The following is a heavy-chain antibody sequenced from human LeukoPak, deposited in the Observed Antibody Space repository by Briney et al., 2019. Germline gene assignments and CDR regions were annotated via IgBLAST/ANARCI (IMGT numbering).Heavy chain of an antibody. D-gene: IGHD2-21*01. J-gene: IGHJ5*02. V-gene: IGHV3-30*18. CDR3: VKDRLNQYQGLDP. CDR1: GFTFSSYD. Sequence: GGSLRLSCAASGFTFSSYDMHWVRQAPGKGLEWVAVISYDASNKYYADSVKGRFTISRDNSKKTLYLQMNSLRAEDTAVYYCVKDRLNQYQGLDPWGQGTLVTVSS. CDR2: ISYDASNK.